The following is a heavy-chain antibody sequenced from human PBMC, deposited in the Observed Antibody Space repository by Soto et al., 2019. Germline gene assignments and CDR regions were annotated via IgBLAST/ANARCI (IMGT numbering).Heavy chain of an antibody. Sequence: QVQLVQSGAEVKKPGASVKVSCKTSGYTFTSYSITWVRQAPGQGLEWMGRISAYNANTHYAQNLQSRVTMTTDTSTSTAYMELRSLRSDDTAVYYCARIQYTWFDPWGQGTLVTVSS. CDR2: ISAYNANT. V-gene: IGHV1-18*04. CDR1: GYTFTSYS. J-gene: IGHJ5*02. CDR3: ARIQYTWFDP.